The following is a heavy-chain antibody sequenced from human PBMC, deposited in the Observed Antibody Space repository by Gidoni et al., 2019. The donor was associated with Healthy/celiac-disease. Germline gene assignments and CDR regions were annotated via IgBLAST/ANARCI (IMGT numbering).Heavy chain of an antibody. CDR2: INHSGST. D-gene: IGHD5-12*01. CDR3: ATRLAWDIVAHYGMDV. V-gene: IGHV4-34*01. J-gene: IGHJ6*02. CDR1: GGSFSGCY. Sequence: QVQLQQWGAGLLRPSETLPLTCAVYGGSFSGCYWSWIRQPPGKGLEWIGEINHSGSTNYNPSLMSRVTISVDTSKNQFSLKLSSVTAADTAVYYCATRLAWDIVAHYGMDVWGQGTTVTVSS.